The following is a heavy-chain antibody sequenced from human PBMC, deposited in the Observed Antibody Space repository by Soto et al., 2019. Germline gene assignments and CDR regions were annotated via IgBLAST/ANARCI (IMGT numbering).Heavy chain of an antibody. CDR3: TYYVSGTSFHI. J-gene: IGHJ3*02. Sequence: SETLSLTCTVSGDSISTDYWSWIRQSPGKGLEWIGFIYYGGSTNYNPSLKSRVTISVDTPKNQFSLKLSSVTAADTAVYYCTYYVSGTSFHIWGQGTMVTVSS. V-gene: IGHV4-59*08. CDR2: IYYGGST. D-gene: IGHD3-10*01. CDR1: GDSISTDY.